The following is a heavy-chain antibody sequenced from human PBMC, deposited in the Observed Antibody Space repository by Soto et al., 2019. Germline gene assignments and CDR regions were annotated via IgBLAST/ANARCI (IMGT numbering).Heavy chain of an antibody. CDR2: IIPILGIA. Sequence: QVQLVQSGAEVKKPGSSVKVSCKASGGTFSSYTISWVRQAPGQALEWMGRIIPILGIANYAQKFQGRVTITADKSTSTAYMELSSLRSEDTAVYYCALAIRDVADDDAFDIWGQGTMVTVSS. CDR1: GGTFSSYT. CDR3: ALAIRDVADDDAFDI. D-gene: IGHD3-3*02. J-gene: IGHJ3*02. V-gene: IGHV1-69*02.